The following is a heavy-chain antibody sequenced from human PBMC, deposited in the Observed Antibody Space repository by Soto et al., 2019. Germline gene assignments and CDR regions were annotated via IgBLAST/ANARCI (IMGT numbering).Heavy chain of an antibody. CDR1: GFSFNDYA. Sequence: QVQLVESGGGEVQPGGSLRVSCATYGFSFNDYAMYWVRQAPGQGLEWVAIISSDGHHQFYLYNLSGRFTVSRYNSKNTLYLKMKSLSSEDTAVYYCSRRTIYPQSSGIHAEYWGPETVV. D-gene: IGHD3-22*01. CDR2: ISSDGHHQ. V-gene: IGHV3-30*03. CDR3: SRRTIYPQSSGIHAEY. J-gene: IGHJ4*02.